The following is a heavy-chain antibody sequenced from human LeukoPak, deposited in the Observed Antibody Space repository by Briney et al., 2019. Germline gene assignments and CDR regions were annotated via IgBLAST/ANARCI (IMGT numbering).Heavy chain of an antibody. V-gene: IGHV3-33*08. CDR3: AREIGGSGTPGYFDY. CDR2: IWYDGSNK. CDR1: GFXFSSYG. J-gene: IGHJ4*02. D-gene: IGHD3-10*01. Sequence: GGSLRLSCAASGFXFSSYGMHWVRQAPGKGLEWVAVIWYDGSNKYYADSVKGRFTISRDDSKNTLYLQMNSLRAEDTAVYYCAREIGGSGTPGYFDYWGQGTLVTVSS.